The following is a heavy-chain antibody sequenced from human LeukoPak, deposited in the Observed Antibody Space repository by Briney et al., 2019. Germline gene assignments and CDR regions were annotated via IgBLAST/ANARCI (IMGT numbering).Heavy chain of an antibody. CDR2: IPYDGSNK. V-gene: IGHV3-30-3*01. CDR3: ARVTRGPSYYYYSSGYESGDY. Sequence: GGSLRLSCAASGFTFSSYAMHWVRQAPGKGLEWVAVIPYDGSNKYYADSVEGRFTISRDNSKNTLYLQMNSLRAEDTAVYYCARVTRGPSYYYYSSGYESGDYLGQGTLVTVSS. J-gene: IGHJ4*02. D-gene: IGHD3-22*01. CDR1: GFTFSSYA.